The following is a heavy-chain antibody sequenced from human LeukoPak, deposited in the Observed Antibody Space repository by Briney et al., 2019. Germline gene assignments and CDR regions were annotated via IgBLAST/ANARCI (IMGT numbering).Heavy chain of an antibody. CDR2: TSVNSGRL. V-gene: IGHV3-9*02. Sequence: GRSLRPSCEPSGFSPDNYAMHWDRPAPEGGLEWESDTSVNSGRLGYTDSVKGRFSISRDKAPNSLYMQINRLRATDTSMDFCAKDYDSSGYYIYTWGERTLVSVSS. CDR1: GFSPDNYA. CDR3: AKDYDSSGYYIYT. D-gene: IGHD3-22*01. J-gene: IGHJ5*02.